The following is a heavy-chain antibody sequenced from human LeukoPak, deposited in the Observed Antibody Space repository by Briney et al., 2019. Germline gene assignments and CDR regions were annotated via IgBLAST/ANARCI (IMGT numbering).Heavy chain of an antibody. D-gene: IGHD3-22*01. V-gene: IGHV3-53*05. Sequence: DSVKGRFTISRDNSKNTLYLQMNSLRPEDTAVYYCARVLGYDSSGYYRGYFDYWGQGTLVTVSS. J-gene: IGHJ4*02. CDR3: ARVLGYDSSGYYRGYFDY.